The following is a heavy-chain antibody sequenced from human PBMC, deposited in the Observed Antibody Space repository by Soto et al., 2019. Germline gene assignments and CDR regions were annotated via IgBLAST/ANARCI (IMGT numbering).Heavy chain of an antibody. V-gene: IGHV4-31*03. J-gene: IGHJ2*01. D-gene: IGHD1-26*01. Sequence: QVQLQESGPGLVKPSQTLSLTGPVSVGSISRGGYYGSWIRQHPGKGLEWIGYIYYSGSTYYNPSLKSRVTISVDTSKNQFSLKLSSVTAADTAVYYCARWEYLTWYFDLWGRGTLVTVSS. CDR2: IYYSGST. CDR3: ARWEYLTWYFDL. CDR1: VGSISRGGYY.